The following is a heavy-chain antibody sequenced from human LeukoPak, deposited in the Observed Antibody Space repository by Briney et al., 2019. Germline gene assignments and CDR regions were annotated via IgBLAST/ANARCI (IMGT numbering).Heavy chain of an antibody. CDR1: GFTFSSYA. CDR3: AKASILLWFGELSLDAFDI. V-gene: IGHV3-23*01. D-gene: IGHD3-10*01. J-gene: IGHJ3*02. CDR2: ISGSGGST. Sequence: PGGSLRLSCAASGFTFSSYAMSWVRQAPGKGLERVSAISGSGGSTYYADSVKGRFTISRDNSKNTLYLQMNSLRAEDTAVYYCAKASILLWFGELSLDAFDIWGQGTMVTVSS.